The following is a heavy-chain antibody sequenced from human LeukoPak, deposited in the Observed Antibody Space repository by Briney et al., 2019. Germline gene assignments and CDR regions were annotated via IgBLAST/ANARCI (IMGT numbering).Heavy chain of an antibody. CDR3: ATGYCSGGSCHADY. CDR2: IWYDGSNK. CDR1: GFTFSSYG. V-gene: IGHV3-33*01. D-gene: IGHD2-15*01. Sequence: GGSLRLSCAASGFTFSSYGMHWVRQAPGKGLEWVAVIWYDGSNKYYADSVKGRFTISRDNSKNTLYLQMNSLRAEDTAVYYCATGYCSGGSCHADYWGQGTLVTVSS. J-gene: IGHJ4*02.